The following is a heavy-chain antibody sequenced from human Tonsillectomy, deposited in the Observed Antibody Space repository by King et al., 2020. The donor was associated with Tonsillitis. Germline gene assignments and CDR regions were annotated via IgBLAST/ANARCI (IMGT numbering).Heavy chain of an antibody. J-gene: IGHJ3*02. D-gene: IGHD3-22*01. Sequence: QLQESGSGLVKPSQTLSLTCAVSGGSISSGGYSWSWIRQPPGKGLEWIGYIYHSGSTYYNPSLKSRVTISVDRSKNQFSLKLSSVTAADTAVYYCAREDDSSGYYSNAFDIWGQGTMVTVSS. CDR3: AREDDSSGYYSNAFDI. CDR2: IYHSGST. CDR1: GGSISSGGYS. V-gene: IGHV4-30-2*01.